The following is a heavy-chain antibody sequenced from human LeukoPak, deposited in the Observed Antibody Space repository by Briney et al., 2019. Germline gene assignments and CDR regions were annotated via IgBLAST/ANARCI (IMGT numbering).Heavy chain of an antibody. V-gene: IGHV3-7*04. CDR1: GFTFSSYW. J-gene: IGHJ4*02. Sequence: PGGSLRLSCAASGFTFSSYWMSWVRQAPGKGLEWVANIKQDGSEKYYVDSVKGRFTISRDNAKNSLYLQMNSLRAEDTAVYYCARARDQWLVTGGYWGQGTLVTVSS. CDR2: IKQDGSEK. CDR3: ARARDQWLVTGGY. D-gene: IGHD6-19*01.